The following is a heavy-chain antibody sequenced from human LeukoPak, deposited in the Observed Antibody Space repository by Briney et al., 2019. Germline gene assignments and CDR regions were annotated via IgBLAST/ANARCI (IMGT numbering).Heavy chain of an antibody. CDR1: GDSISSYY. J-gene: IGHJ4*02. D-gene: IGHD5-18*01. Sequence: SETLSLSCTVSGDSISSYYWSWIRQPPGKGLEWIGYIYYSGSTNYNPSLKSRVTISVDTSKNQFSLKLSPVTAADTAVYYCARHLRGYNYVYWGQGTLVTVSS. V-gene: IGHV4-59*08. CDR3: ARHLRGYNYVY. CDR2: IYYSGST.